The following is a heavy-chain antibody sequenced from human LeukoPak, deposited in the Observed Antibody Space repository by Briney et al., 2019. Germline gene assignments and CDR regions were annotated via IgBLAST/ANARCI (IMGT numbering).Heavy chain of an antibody. J-gene: IGHJ3*02. CDR2: ISYDGSNK. CDR3: ARSSLPGDTLRFLEWLSPDAFDI. CDR1: GFTFSSYA. Sequence: PGGSLRLSCAASGFTFSSYAMHWVRQAPGKGLEWVAVISYDGSNKYYADSVKGRFTISRDNSKNTLYLQMNSLRAEDTAVYYCARSSLPGDTLRFLEWLSPDAFDIWGQGTMVTVSS. V-gene: IGHV3-30-3*01. D-gene: IGHD3-3*01.